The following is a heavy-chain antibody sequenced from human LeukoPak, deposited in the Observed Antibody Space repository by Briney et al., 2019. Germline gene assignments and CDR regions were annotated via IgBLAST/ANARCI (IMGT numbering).Heavy chain of an antibody. J-gene: IGHJ6*02. D-gene: IGHD3-10*01. CDR3: AKSGGLSGSGRLAMDV. V-gene: IGHV3-23*01. CDR1: GFTFSTYA. CDR2: ISGSGGST. Sequence: PGGSLRLSCAASGFTFSTYAMSWVRLAPGKGLEWVSGISGSGGSTYYADSVKGRFTSSRDNFNNTLYVQMNSLRVEDTAVYYCAKSGGLSGSGRLAMDVWGQGTTVTVSS.